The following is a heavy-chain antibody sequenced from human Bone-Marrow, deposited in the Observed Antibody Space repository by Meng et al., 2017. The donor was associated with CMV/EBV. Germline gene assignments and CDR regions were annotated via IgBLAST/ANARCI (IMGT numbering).Heavy chain of an antibody. CDR1: GFTFSNAW. D-gene: IGHD2-2*02. CDR2: IKSKTDGGTT. CDR3: TTDLGSDCSSTSCYTNYYYGMDV. V-gene: IGHV3-15*01. Sequence: GGSLRLSCAVSGFTFSNAWMSWVRQAPGKGLEWVGRIKSKTDGGTTDYAAPVKGRFTISRDDSKNTLYLQMNSLKTEDTAVYYCTTDLGSDCSSTSCYTNYYYGMDVWGQGTTVTVSS. J-gene: IGHJ6*02.